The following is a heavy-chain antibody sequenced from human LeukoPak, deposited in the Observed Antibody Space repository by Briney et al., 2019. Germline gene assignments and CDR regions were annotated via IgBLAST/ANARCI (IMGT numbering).Heavy chain of an antibody. D-gene: IGHD3-3*01. CDR1: GYTFTTYA. CDR3: ARDVREGTIFGVVYYYGMDV. V-gene: IGHV1-3*04. Sequence: GASVRVSCKASGYTFTTYAIHWVRQAPGQRLEWMGWISTYSDNRRYSPKFQGTVTITTDTSASTAYMELSSLRSEDTAVYYCARDVREGTIFGVVYYYGMDVWGQGTTVTVSS. CDR2: ISTYSDNR. J-gene: IGHJ6*02.